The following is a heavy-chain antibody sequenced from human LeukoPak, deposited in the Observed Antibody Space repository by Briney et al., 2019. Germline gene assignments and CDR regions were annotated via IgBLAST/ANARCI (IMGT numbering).Heavy chain of an antibody. D-gene: IGHD2-21*02. Sequence: ASVKVSCKASGYTFTSYGISWVRQAPGQGREWMGWISAYNGNTNYAQKLQGRVTMTTDTSTSTAYMELRSLRSDDTAVYYCARGEAYCGGDCPPLDYWGQGTLVTVSS. V-gene: IGHV1-18*01. CDR1: GYTFTSYG. CDR3: ARGEAYCGGDCPPLDY. CDR2: ISAYNGNT. J-gene: IGHJ4*02.